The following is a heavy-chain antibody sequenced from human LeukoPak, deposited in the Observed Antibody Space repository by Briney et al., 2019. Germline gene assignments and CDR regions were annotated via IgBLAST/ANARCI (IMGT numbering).Heavy chain of an antibody. V-gene: IGHV1-24*01. Sequence: ASVKVSCKVSGNILTELSKHWVRQAPGKGLEWMGGVDPRDGETFYAQKFQGRVIMTEDTSTDTAYMELSRMRSEDTAIYYCATFIPRPNEYGDYLYYYYGMDVWGQGTTVTVSS. J-gene: IGHJ6*02. D-gene: IGHD4-17*01. CDR3: ATFIPRPNEYGDYLYYYYGMDV. CDR1: GNILTELS. CDR2: VDPRDGET.